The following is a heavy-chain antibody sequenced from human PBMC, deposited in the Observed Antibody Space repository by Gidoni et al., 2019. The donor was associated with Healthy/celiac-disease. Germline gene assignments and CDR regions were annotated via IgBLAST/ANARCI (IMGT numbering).Heavy chain of an antibody. J-gene: IGHJ4*02. CDR2: INHSGST. CDR1: GGSFSGYY. Sequence: QVQLQQWGAGLLKPSETLSLTCAVYGGSFSGYYWSWIRQPPGKGLEWIGEINHSGSTNYNPSLKSRVTISVDTSKNQFSLKLSSVTAADPAVYYCARGYYYDSSGYLTSPYYFDYWGQGTLVTVSS. D-gene: IGHD3-22*01. V-gene: IGHV4-34*01. CDR3: ARGYYYDSSGYLTSPYYFDY.